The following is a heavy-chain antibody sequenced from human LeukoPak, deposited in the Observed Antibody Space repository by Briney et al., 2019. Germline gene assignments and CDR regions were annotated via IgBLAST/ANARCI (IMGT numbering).Heavy chain of an antibody. D-gene: IGHD4-23*01. CDR2: ISAYNGNT. Sequence: ASVKVSCKASGYTFTSYGISWVRQAPGQGLEWMGWISAYNGNTNYAQKLQGRVTMTTDTSTSTAYMELRSPRSDDTAVYYCARAPNYGGNSDYWGQGTLVTVSS. CDR1: GYTFTSYG. V-gene: IGHV1-18*01. CDR3: ARAPNYGGNSDY. J-gene: IGHJ4*02.